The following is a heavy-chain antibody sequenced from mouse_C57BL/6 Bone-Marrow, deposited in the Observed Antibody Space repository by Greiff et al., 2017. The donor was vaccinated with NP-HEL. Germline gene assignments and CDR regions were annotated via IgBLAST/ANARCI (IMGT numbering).Heavy chain of an antibody. CDR1: GFTFSDYY. CDR2: INYDGSST. J-gene: IGHJ3*01. CDR3: AREAQTAQATAWFAY. V-gene: IGHV5-16*01. Sequence: DVHLVESEGGLVQPGSSMKLSCTASGFTFSDYYMAWVRQVPEKGLEWVANINYDGSSTYYLDSLKSRFIISRDNAKNILYLQMSSLKSEDTATYYCAREAQTAQATAWFAYWGQGTLVTVSA. D-gene: IGHD3-2*02.